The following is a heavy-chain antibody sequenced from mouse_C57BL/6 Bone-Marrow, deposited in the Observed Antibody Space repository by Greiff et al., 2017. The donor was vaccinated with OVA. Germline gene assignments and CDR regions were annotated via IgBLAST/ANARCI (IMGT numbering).Heavy chain of an antibody. J-gene: IGHJ4*01. Sequence: QVQLQQSGAELVRPGDSVTLSCKASGYTFTDYEMHWVKQTPVHGLEWIGAIDPETGGTAYNQKFKGKAILTADKSSSTAYMELRSLTSEDSAVYYCTRRLLPSMDYWGQGTSVTVSS. V-gene: IGHV1-15*01. CDR2: IDPETGGT. CDR1: GYTFTDYE. D-gene: IGHD2-10*01. CDR3: TRRLLPSMDY.